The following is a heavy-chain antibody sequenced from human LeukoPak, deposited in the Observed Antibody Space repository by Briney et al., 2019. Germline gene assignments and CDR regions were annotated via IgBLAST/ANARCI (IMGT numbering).Heavy chain of an antibody. CDR3: ARVYYYDSSGYYGLDY. CDR2: ISSSSYI. J-gene: IGHJ4*02. Sequence: GGSLRLSCAASGFTFNTYAIHWVRQAPGKGLEWVSSISSSSYIYYADSVKGRFTISRDNAKNSLYLQMNSLRAEDTAVYYCARVYYYDSSGYYGLDYWGQGTLVTVSS. CDR1: GFTFNTYA. D-gene: IGHD3-22*01. V-gene: IGHV3-21*01.